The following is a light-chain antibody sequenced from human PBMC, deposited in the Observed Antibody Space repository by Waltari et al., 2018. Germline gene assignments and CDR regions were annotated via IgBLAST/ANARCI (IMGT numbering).Light chain of an antibody. CDR1: SSAVGGYIY. Sequence: QSALTQPASVSGSPGQSTTISCTGASSAVGGYIYVSWYQQYPGKAPKLMIYDVTDRPSGVSNRFSGSQSGNTASLTISGLQAEDEADYYCSSYTSSNTLVFGGGTKVTV. V-gene: IGLV2-14*03. CDR3: SSYTSSNTLV. J-gene: IGLJ2*01. CDR2: DVT.